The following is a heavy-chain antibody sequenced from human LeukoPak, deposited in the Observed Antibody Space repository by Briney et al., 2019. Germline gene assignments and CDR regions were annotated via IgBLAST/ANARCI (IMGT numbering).Heavy chain of an antibody. CDR1: GFTFSSYA. D-gene: IGHD3-22*01. Sequence: GGSLRLSCAASGFTFSSYAMSWVRQAPGKGLEWVSAISGSGGSTYYADSVKGRFTISRDNSKNTLYLQMNSLRAEDTAVYYCVKTSRKTAHYYDSSGYYSYDYWGQGTLVTVSS. V-gene: IGHV3-23*01. J-gene: IGHJ4*02. CDR3: VKTSRKTAHYYDSSGYYSYDY. CDR2: ISGSGGST.